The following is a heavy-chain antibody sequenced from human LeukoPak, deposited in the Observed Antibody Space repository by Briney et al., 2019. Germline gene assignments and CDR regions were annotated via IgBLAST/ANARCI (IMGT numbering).Heavy chain of an antibody. CDR2: IIPILGIA. V-gene: IGHV1-69*04. CDR3: ARSLITMIAHDAFDI. CDR1: GGTFSSYA. Sequence: SVKVSCKASGGTFSSYAISWVRQAPGQGLKWMGRIIPILGIANYAQKFQGRVTITADKSTSTAYMELSSLRSEDTAVYYCARSLITMIAHDAFDIWGQGTMVTVSS. J-gene: IGHJ3*02. D-gene: IGHD3-22*01.